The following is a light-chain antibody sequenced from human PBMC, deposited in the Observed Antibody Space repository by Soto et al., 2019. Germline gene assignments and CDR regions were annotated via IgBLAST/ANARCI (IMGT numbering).Light chain of an antibody. Sequence: QSVLTQPPSVSAAPGQKVTISCSGSSSNIGNNYVSWYQQFPGTAPKLLISDNNKRPSGIPDRFSGSKSGTSATLGITGLRTGDEADYYCGTWDSSLSAVVFGGGTKVTVL. V-gene: IGLV1-51*01. J-gene: IGLJ2*01. CDR3: GTWDSSLSAVV. CDR1: SSNIGNNY. CDR2: DNN.